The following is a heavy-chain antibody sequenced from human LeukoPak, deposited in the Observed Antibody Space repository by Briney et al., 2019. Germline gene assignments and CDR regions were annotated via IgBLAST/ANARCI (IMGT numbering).Heavy chain of an antibody. V-gene: IGHV1-2*02. Sequence: GASVKVSCKASGYTFTGYYMHWVRQAPGQGLEWMGWINPNSGGTNYAQKFQGRVTMTRDTSISTAYMELSRLRSDDTAVYYCAGDPDCGGDCYSDYWGQGTLVTVSS. D-gene: IGHD2-21*02. CDR3: AGDPDCGGDCYSDY. J-gene: IGHJ4*02. CDR2: INPNSGGT. CDR1: GYTFTGYY.